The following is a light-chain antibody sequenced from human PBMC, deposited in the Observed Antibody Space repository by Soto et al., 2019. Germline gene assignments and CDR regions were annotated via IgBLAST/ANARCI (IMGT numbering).Light chain of an antibody. V-gene: IGKV3-20*01. J-gene: IGKJ1*01. CDR3: QQYYNWPRT. CDR1: HHFSSTY. CDR2: GAS. Sequence: AFTQAPSTLVLSCRRRANHPCTASHHFSSTYLAWYQQKPGQVPRLLIYGASDMATGVPDRFSGSRSGTEFTLTISSLQSEDFAVYHCQQYYNWPRTFGRGTKVDIK.